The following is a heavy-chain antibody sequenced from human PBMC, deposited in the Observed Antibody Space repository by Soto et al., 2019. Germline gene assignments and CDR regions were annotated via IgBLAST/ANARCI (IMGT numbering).Heavy chain of an antibody. D-gene: IGHD5-12*01. CDR2: FDPEDGET. CDR3: ATLVAPRGYYYYGMDV. CDR1: GYTLTELS. Sequence: GASVKVSCKVSGYTLTELSMHWVRQAPGKGLEWMGGFDPEDGETIYAQKFQGRVTMTEDTSTDTAYMELSSLRSEDTAVYYCATLVAPRGYYYYGMDVWGQGTTVTVSS. J-gene: IGHJ6*02. V-gene: IGHV1-24*01.